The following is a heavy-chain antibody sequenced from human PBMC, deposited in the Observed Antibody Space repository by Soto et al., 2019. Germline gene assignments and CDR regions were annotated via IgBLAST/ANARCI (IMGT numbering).Heavy chain of an antibody. CDR3: ARDRCSSTSCYFTDRDLDY. V-gene: IGHV6-1*01. J-gene: IGHJ4*02. Sequence: QVQLQQSGPGLVKPSQTLSLTCAISGDSVSSNSAAWNWIRQSPSRGLEWLGRTYYRSKWYNDYAVSVKSRITINPDTSKNQFSLQLNSVTPEDTAVYYCARDRCSSTSCYFTDRDLDYWGQGTLVTVSS. CDR1: GDSVSSNSAA. CDR2: TYYRSKWYN. D-gene: IGHD2-2*01.